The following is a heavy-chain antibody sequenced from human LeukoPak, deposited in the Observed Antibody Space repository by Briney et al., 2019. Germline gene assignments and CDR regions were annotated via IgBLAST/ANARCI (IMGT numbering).Heavy chain of an antibody. CDR3: AKGYCSSTSCYTDY. D-gene: IGHD2-2*02. Sequence: PGGSLRLSCAASGFTFSSHAMSWVRQAPGKGLEWVSAISGNGVNTYYADSVKGRFTISRDNSKNTVYLQMNSLRAEDTAVYYCAKGYCSSTSCYTDYWGQGTLVTVSS. CDR2: ISGNGVNT. V-gene: IGHV3-23*01. CDR1: GFTFSSHA. J-gene: IGHJ4*02.